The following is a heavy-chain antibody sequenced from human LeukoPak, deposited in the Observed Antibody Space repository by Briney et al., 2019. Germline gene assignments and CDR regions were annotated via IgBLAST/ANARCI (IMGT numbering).Heavy chain of an antibody. CDR1: GGSFSGYY. D-gene: IGHD3-10*01. Sequence: SETLSLTCAVYGGSFSGYYWSWIRQPPGKGLEWIGEINHSGSTNYNPSLKSRVTISVDTSKNQFSLKLSSVTAADTAVCYCARSLVLWFGELSYYMDVWGKGTTVTVSS. CDR2: INHSGST. CDR3: ARSLVLWFGELSYYMDV. J-gene: IGHJ6*03. V-gene: IGHV4-34*01.